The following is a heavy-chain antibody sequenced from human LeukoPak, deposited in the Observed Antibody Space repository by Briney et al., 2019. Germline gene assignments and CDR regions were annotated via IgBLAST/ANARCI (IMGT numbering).Heavy chain of an antibody. Sequence: SETLSLTCTVSGDSVSSSPYYWGWIRQPPGKGLEWIGSIYYSGSTYYNPSLKSRVTISVDTSKNQFSLKLSSVTAADTAVHYCARHPLPVHYYYYGMDVWGQGTTVTVSS. CDR3: ARHPLPVHYYYYGMDV. CDR1: GDSVSSSPYY. CDR2: IYYSGST. J-gene: IGHJ6*02. V-gene: IGHV4-39*01. D-gene: IGHD1-1*01.